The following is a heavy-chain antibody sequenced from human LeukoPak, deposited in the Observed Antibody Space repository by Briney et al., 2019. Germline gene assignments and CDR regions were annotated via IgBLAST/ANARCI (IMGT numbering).Heavy chain of an antibody. CDR2: ISSSSSYI. Sequence: PGGSLRLSCAASGFTFSSYSMNWVRQAPGKGLEWVSSISSSSSYIYCADSVKGRFTISRDNAKNSLYLQMNSLRAEDTAIYYCARDLRSGGSPDAFDIWGQGTMVTVSS. CDR3: ARDLRSGGSPDAFDI. CDR1: GFTFSSYS. V-gene: IGHV3-21*06. D-gene: IGHD2-15*01. J-gene: IGHJ3*02.